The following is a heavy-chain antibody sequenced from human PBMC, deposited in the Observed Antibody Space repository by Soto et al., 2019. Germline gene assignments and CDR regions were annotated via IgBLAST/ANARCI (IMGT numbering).Heavy chain of an antibody. J-gene: IGHJ5*02. V-gene: IGHV5-51*01. Sequence: GESLKISCKGAGYSFTSYLIGWVRQMPGKGLEWMGIIYPGDSDTRYSPSFQGQVTISADKSISTAYLQWSSLKASDTAMYYCARIPDSSSWFNWFDPWGQGTLVTVSS. CDR2: IYPGDSDT. CDR3: ARIPDSSSWFNWFDP. CDR1: GYSFTSYL. D-gene: IGHD6-13*01.